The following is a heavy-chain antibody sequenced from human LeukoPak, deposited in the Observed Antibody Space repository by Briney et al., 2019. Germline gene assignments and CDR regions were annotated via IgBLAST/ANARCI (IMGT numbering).Heavy chain of an antibody. CDR2: IYYRGDT. Sequence: KSSETLSLTCTVSGGSISSHYWRWIRQPPGKGLEWIGYIYYRGDTNYNPSLKSRVTISADTSKNHFSLKLRSVSAADTAVYFCARDCSSTSFYAGWGWFDPWGQGTLVTVSS. V-gene: IGHV4-59*11. J-gene: IGHJ5*02. D-gene: IGHD2-2*01. CDR3: ARDCSSTSFYAGWGWFDP. CDR1: GGSISSHY.